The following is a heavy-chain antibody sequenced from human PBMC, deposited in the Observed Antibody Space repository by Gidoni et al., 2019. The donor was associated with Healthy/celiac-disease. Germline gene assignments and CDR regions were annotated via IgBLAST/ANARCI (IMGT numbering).Heavy chain of an antibody. D-gene: IGHD6-13*01. CDR2: ISYDGSNK. Sequence: QVQLVESGGGVVQPGRSLRLSCAASGFTFSSYGMHWVRQAPGKGLAGVAVISYDGSNKYYADSVKGRFTISRDNSKNTLYLQMNSLKAEDTAVYYCANSQVGYSSSDNWFDPWGQGTLVTVSS. V-gene: IGHV3-30*18. J-gene: IGHJ5*02. CDR3: ANSQVGYSSSDNWFDP. CDR1: GFTFSSYG.